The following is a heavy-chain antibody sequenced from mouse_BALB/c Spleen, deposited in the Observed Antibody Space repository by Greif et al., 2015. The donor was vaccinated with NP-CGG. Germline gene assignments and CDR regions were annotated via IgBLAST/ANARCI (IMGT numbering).Heavy chain of an antibody. CDR3: ARNGVLLRPAWFAY. V-gene: IGHV2-2*02. CDR1: GFSLTSYG. D-gene: IGHD1-1*01. J-gene: IGHJ3*01. CDR2: IWSGGST. Sequence: VKLMESGPGLAQPSQSLSITCTVSGFSLTSYGVHWVRQSPGKGLEWLGVIWSGGSTDYNAAFISRLSISKDNSKSQVFFKMNSLQANDTAIYYCARNGVLLRPAWFAYWGQGTLVTVSA.